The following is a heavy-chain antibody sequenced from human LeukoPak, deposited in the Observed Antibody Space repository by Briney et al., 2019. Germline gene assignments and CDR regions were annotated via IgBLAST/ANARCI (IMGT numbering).Heavy chain of an antibody. V-gene: IGHV1-69*13. CDR2: IIPIFGTA. D-gene: IGHD1-26*01. J-gene: IGHJ6*02. CDR1: GGTFSSYA. Sequence: GASVKVSCKASGGTFSSYAISWVRQAPGQGLEWMGGIIPIFGTANYAQKFQGRVTITADESTSTAYMELSSLRSEDTAVYYCASAGGIVGATTYYYYYGMDVWGQGTTVTVSS. CDR3: ASAGGIVGATTYYYYYGMDV.